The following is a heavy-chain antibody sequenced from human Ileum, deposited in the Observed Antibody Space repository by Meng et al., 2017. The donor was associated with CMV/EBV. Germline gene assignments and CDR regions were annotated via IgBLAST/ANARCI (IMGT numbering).Heavy chain of an antibody. Sequence: GSLRLSCAASGFTFSSYAMSWVRQAPGKGLEWVSAISGSGASTYYADSLKGRFTISRDNSKNTLYLQMNSLRVEDTAVYYCAKGRSSGWLDAFDMWGQGTMVTVSS. D-gene: IGHD3-22*01. CDR2: ISGSGAST. CDR3: AKGRSSGWLDAFDM. CDR1: GFTFSSYA. J-gene: IGHJ3*02. V-gene: IGHV3-23*01.